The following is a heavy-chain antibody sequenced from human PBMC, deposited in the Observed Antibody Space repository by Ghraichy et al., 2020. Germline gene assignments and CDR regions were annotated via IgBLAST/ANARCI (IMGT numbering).Heavy chain of an antibody. V-gene: IGHV3-11*01. J-gene: IGHJ6*02. CDR2: ISSSGSIT. Sequence: GESLNISCAASGFTFSDYYMSWIRQAPGKGLEWVSYISSSGSITYYADSVKGRFTISRDNPKKSLFLQMNSLRAEDTAVYYCARRDEYTGYDYWGQVTTVTVSS. CDR3: ARRDEYTGYDY. D-gene: IGHD5-12*01. CDR1: GFTFSDYY.